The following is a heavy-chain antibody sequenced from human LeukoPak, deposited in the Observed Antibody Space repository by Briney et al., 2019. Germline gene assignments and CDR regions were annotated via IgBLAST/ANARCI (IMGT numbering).Heavy chain of an antibody. J-gene: IGHJ4*02. Sequence: PSETLSLTCTVSGGSVNSGNYYWNWIRQPPGKGLEWIGYIYYSGSTNYNPSLKSRVTISVDTSKNQFSLKLSSVTAADTAVYYCVRAYDYWGQGTLVTVSS. CDR3: VRAYDY. V-gene: IGHV4-61*01. CDR1: GGSVNSGNYY. CDR2: IYYSGST.